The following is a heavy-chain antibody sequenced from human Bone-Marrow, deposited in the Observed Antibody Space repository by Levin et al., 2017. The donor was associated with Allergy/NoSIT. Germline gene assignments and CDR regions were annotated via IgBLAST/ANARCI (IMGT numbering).Heavy chain of an antibody. CDR3: ASVGAHSVTGNWFDP. Sequence: ASVKVSCKASGGTFSSYAISWVRQAPGQGLEWMGGIIPIFGTANYAQKFQGRVTITADKSTSTAYMELSSLRSEDTAVYYCASVGAHSVTGNWFDPWGQGTLVTVSS. D-gene: IGHD3-16*01. J-gene: IGHJ5*02. V-gene: IGHV1-69*06. CDR1: GGTFSSYA. CDR2: IIPIFGTA.